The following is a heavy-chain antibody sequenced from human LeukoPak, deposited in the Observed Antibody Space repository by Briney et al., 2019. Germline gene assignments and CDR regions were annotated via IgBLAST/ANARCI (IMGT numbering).Heavy chain of an antibody. J-gene: IGHJ4*02. D-gene: IGHD1-26*01. CDR3: ARDWVGGMVGATDY. V-gene: IGHV1-8*03. CDR1: GYTFTSYD. Sequence: ASVKVSCKASGYTFTSYDINWVRQATGQGLEWMGWMNPNSGNTGYAQKFQGRVTITRNTSISTAYMELSSLRSDDTAVYYCARDWVGGMVGATDYWGQGTLVTVSS. CDR2: MNPNSGNT.